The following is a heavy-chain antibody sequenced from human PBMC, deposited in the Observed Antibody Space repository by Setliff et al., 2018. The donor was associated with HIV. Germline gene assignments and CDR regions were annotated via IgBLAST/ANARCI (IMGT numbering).Heavy chain of an antibody. CDR1: GFTFRSYE. Sequence: GGSLRLSCAASGFTFRSYEMNWVRQAPGKGLEWVSYISRSGSTIHYADSVKGRFTISRDNSKNTLYLQMNRLRAEDTAVYYCVKARVDGDYYYYYYMDVWGKGTTVTVSS. J-gene: IGHJ6*03. D-gene: IGHD4-17*01. CDR3: VKARVDGDYYYYYYMDV. V-gene: IGHV3-48*03. CDR2: ISRSGSTI.